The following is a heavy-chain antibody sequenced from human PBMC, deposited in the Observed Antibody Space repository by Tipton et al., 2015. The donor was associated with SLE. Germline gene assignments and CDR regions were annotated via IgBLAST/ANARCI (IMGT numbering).Heavy chain of an antibody. CDR2: IYYSGST. Sequence: LRLSCIVSGGSISNSDYYWGWIRQPPGKGLEWIGNIYYSGSTYYNPSLKSRVAISVDTSRNQFSLKLSSVTAADTAVYYCARLWTDWTFDYWGQGTLVTVSS. D-gene: IGHD3/OR15-3a*01. J-gene: IGHJ4*02. CDR3: ARLWTDWTFDY. CDR1: GGSISNSDYY. V-gene: IGHV4-39*01.